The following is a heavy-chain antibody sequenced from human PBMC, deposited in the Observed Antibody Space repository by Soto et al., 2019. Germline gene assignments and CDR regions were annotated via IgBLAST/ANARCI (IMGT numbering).Heavy chain of an antibody. CDR1: GDSITNSNYY. D-gene: IGHD3-16*02. CDR2: IYYIGST. CDR3: AGRNSLASVSLNFRELSNYKWIDP. J-gene: IGHJ5*02. V-gene: IGHV4-39*01. Sequence: SETLSLTCTVSGDSITNSNYYWCWFRHPPGKGLDWIASIYYIGSTYYNPSLKSRVTISVDTSNNQFSLNLNSVTASDTAVYYCAGRNSLASVSLNFRELSNYKWIDPWGPGTLVTVSS.